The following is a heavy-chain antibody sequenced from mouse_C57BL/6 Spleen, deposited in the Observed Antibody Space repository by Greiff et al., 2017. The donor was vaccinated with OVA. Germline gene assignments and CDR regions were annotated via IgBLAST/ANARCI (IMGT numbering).Heavy chain of an antibody. CDR3: ARSYGNYEEYYAMDY. Sequence: LVESGPELVKPGASVKISCKASGYAFSSSWMNWVKQRPGKGLEWIGRIYPGDGDTNYNGKFKGKATLTADKSSSTAYMQLSSLTSEDSAVYFCARSYGNYEEYYAMDYWGQGTSVTVSS. J-gene: IGHJ4*01. D-gene: IGHD2-1*01. V-gene: IGHV1-82*01. CDR2: IYPGDGDT. CDR1: GYAFSSSW.